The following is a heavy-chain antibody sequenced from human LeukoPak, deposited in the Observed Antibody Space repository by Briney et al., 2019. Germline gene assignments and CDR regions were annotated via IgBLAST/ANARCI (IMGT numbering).Heavy chain of an antibody. J-gene: IGHJ4*02. D-gene: IGHD5-12*01. Sequence: GGSLRLSSAASGFTVSSNYMSWVRQAPGKGLEWVSVIYSGGSTYYADSVKGRFTISRDNSKNTLYLQMNSLRAEDTAVYYCARDIVATNFDYWGQGTLVTVSS. CDR1: GFTVSSNY. CDR3: ARDIVATNFDY. V-gene: IGHV3-66*01. CDR2: IYSGGST.